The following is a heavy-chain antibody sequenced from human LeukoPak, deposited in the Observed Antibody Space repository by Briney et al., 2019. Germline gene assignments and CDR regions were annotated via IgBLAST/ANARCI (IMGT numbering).Heavy chain of an antibody. J-gene: IGHJ6*04. CDR3: AELGITMIGGV. V-gene: IGHV3-48*03. D-gene: IGHD3-10*02. CDR1: GFTFSSYE. CDR2: ISSSGSTI. Sequence: GGSLRLSCAASGFTFSSYEMNWVRKAPGKGLEWVSYISSSGSTIYYADSVKGRFTISRDNAKTSLYLQMNRLRAEDTAVYYCAELGITMIGGVWGKGTTVTISS.